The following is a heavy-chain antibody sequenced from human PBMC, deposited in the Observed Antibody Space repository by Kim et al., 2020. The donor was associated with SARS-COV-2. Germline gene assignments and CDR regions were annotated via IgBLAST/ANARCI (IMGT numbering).Heavy chain of an antibody. J-gene: IGHJ4*02. Sequence: SETLSLTCTVSGGSISSYYWSWIRQPPGKGLEWIGYIYYSGSTNYNPSLKSRVTISVDTSKNQFSLKLSSVTAADTAVYYCARVIPDSSGYYYAYYFDYWGQGTLVTVSS. CDR2: IYYSGST. CDR3: ARVIPDSSGYYYAYYFDY. D-gene: IGHD3-22*01. CDR1: GGSISSYY. V-gene: IGHV4-59*01.